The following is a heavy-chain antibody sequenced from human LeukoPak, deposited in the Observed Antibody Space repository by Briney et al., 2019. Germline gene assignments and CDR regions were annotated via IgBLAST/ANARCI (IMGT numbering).Heavy chain of an antibody. CDR1: GDSIFTNNVA. Sequence: SQTLSLTCAISGDSIFTNNVAWNWIRQSPSGGPEWLGRTYYRSKWSFEYAVSVKSRITINADTSKNQFSLQLSSVTPEDTALYYCARGKYTSFDNWGQGTLVTVSS. CDR2: TYYRSKWSF. CDR3: ARGKYTSFDN. J-gene: IGHJ4*02. V-gene: IGHV6-1*01. D-gene: IGHD6-6*01.